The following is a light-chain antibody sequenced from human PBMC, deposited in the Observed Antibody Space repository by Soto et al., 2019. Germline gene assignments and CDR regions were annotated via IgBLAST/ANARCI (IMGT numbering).Light chain of an antibody. Sequence: QSALTQPASVSGSPGQSITISCTGTSSDVGGYNYVSWYQQHPGKTPKLIIYEGTKRPSGVSNRFSASKSGNTASLTISGLQAEDEADYYCCSYAGSGSFVVFGGGTKLTVL. V-gene: IGLV2-23*03. CDR1: SSDVGGYNY. J-gene: IGLJ3*02. CDR2: EGT. CDR3: CSYAGSGSFVV.